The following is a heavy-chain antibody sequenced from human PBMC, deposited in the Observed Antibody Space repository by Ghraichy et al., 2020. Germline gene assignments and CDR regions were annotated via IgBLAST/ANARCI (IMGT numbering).Heavy chain of an antibody. CDR1: GFTFSNYA. V-gene: IGHV3-23*01. Sequence: GGSLRLSCAASGFTFSNYAMNWVRQAPGKGLEWVSVISGTGGGTAYADSVKGRFTISRDNSKDTLYLQMSGLRAADTAIYYCARVEYVNPQRVDGNGNCALWGCGTLGTVSS. J-gene: IGHJ2*01. CDR3: ARVEYVNPQRVDGNGNCAL. D-gene: IGHD5/OR15-5a*01. CDR2: ISGTGGGT.